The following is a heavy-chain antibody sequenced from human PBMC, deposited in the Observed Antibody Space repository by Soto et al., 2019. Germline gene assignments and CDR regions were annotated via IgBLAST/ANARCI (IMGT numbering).Heavy chain of an antibody. J-gene: IGHJ4*02. V-gene: IGHV3-9*01. D-gene: IGHD4-17*01. Sequence: EVQLVESGGGLVQPGRSLRLSCAASGFTFDDYAMHWVRQAPGKGLEWVSGISYDSGAIGYADSVKGRFTISRDNARNSLFLQLTSLRADDTAFYCCAKDYGGNHLLDFWGLGTLVTVSS. CDR1: GFTFDDYA. CDR3: AKDYGGNHLLDF. CDR2: ISYDSGAI.